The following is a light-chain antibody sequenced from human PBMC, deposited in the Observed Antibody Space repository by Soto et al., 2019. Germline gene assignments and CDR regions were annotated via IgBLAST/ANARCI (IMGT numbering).Light chain of an antibody. V-gene: IGKV1-39*01. CDR2: AAS. Sequence: DIHMTQFPSSLSASLRDRVTITCRASQSVSTYLNLYQHKPGKAPKVLIYAASSLQSGVPSRFSGSGSGTDFTLTISSLQAEDFATYYCQQSYNTLITFGHGTRLEIK. J-gene: IGKJ5*01. CDR3: QQSYNTLIT. CDR1: QSVSTY.